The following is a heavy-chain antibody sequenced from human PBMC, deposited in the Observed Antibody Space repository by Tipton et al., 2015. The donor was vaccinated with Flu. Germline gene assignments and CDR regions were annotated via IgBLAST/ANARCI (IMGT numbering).Heavy chain of an antibody. CDR1: GLTFRSYA. CDR2: ISGNGDTT. D-gene: IGHD2-15*01. J-gene: IGHJ5*02. Sequence: SLRLSCVVSGLTFRSYAMSWVRQAPGKGLEWVSGISGNGDTTYYVDSVKGRFIISRDNSKNTLYLQMSSLRADDTAVYYRAKAPDPCRYCSQGYFDPWGQGTLVTVSS. V-gene: IGHV3-23*01. CDR3: AKAPDPCRYCSQGYFDP.